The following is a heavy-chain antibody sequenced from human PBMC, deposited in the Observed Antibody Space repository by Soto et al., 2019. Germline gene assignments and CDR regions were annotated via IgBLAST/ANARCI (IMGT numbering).Heavy chain of an antibody. CDR2: IYYSGST. J-gene: IGHJ6*02. V-gene: IGHV4-39*01. CDR3: GRQPGHCGSTTCFGYYSVDV. Sequence: SETLSLTCSVPDGSISSSSYSWGWIRQPPGKGLEWIGTIYYSGSTHYNPSLEGRVAISADTPNNQLSLRLSSVTAADTAVYYCGRQPGHCGSTTCFGYYSVDVWGQGTTVTVSS. D-gene: IGHD2-2*01. CDR1: DGSISSSSYS.